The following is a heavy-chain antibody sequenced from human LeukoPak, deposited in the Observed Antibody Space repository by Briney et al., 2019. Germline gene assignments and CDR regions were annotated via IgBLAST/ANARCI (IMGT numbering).Heavy chain of an antibody. D-gene: IGHD3-22*01. CDR2: ISGSGGST. J-gene: IGHJ4*02. Sequence: PGGSLRLSCAASGFTFSSYAMSWVRQAPGKGLEWVSAISGSGGSTYYADSVKGRFTISRDNSKNTLYLQMNSLRAEDTAVYYCAKDRRPYYYDSSGYYFSYWGQGTLVTVSS. CDR1: GFTFSSYA. V-gene: IGHV3-23*01. CDR3: AKDRRPYYYDSSGYYFSY.